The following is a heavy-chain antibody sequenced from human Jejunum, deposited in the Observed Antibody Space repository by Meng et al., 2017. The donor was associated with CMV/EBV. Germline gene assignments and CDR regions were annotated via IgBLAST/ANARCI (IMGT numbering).Heavy chain of an antibody. CDR2: VNPHSGNP. CDR1: GYNFIGYY. CDR3: VRGGYEPNFDY. Sequence: SCKVSGYNFIGYYIQWVRQATGRGFEWMGWVNPHSGNPNYSQKFKGRVTMTSDKPTATVVLEMRSLTSDDTAMYFCVRGGYEPNFDYWGQGTLVTVSS. J-gene: IGHJ4*02. V-gene: IGHV1-2*02. D-gene: IGHD5-12*01.